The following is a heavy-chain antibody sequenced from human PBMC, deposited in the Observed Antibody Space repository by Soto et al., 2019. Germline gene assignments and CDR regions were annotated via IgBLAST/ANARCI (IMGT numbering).Heavy chain of an antibody. D-gene: IGHD3-22*01. V-gene: IGHV3-33*01. J-gene: IGHJ4*02. Sequence: QVQLVESGGGVVQPGRSLRLSCAASGFTFSSYGMHWVRQAPGKGLEWVAVIWYDGSNKYYADSVKGRFTISRDNSKNTLDLRMNGLTAVDTAVYYCARSAYDSSGSPFDDWGQGTLVTVSS. CDR2: IWYDGSNK. CDR3: ARSAYDSSGSPFDD. CDR1: GFTFSSYG.